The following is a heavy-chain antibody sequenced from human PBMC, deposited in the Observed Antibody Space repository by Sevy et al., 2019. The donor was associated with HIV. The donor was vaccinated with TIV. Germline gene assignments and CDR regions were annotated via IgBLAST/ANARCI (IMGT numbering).Heavy chain of an antibody. V-gene: IGHV4-30-4*01. J-gene: IGHJ5*02. CDR1: GGSISSGDYY. D-gene: IGHD6-13*01. CDR3: ASYIAAAAPGWFDP. Sequence: SGTLSLTCTVSGGSISSGDYYWSWIRQPPGKGLEWIGYIYYSGSTYYNPSLKSRVTISVDTSKNQFSLKLSSVTAADTAVYYCASYIAAAAPGWFDPWGQGTLVTVSS. CDR2: IYYSGST.